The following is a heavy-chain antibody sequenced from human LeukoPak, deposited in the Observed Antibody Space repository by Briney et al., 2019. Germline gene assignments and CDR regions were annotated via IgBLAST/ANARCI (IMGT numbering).Heavy chain of an antibody. Sequence: GGSLRLSCAASGFSVSSKYMSWVRQAPGKGLEWVSVIHSGGSTYYADSVKGRFTISRDNSKNTLYLQMSNLRAEDTAVFYCATTVAIAGWEGFFDQWGQGTPVTVSS. CDR1: GFSVSSKY. D-gene: IGHD1-26*01. J-gene: IGHJ4*02. CDR3: ATTVAIAGWEGFFDQ. V-gene: IGHV3-53*01. CDR2: IHSGGST.